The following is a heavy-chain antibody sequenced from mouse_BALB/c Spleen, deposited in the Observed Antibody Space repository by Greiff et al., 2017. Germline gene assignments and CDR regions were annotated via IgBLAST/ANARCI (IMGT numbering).Heavy chain of an antibody. CDR3: GRSGASTGTLDY. V-gene: IGHV14-3*02. J-gene: IGHJ4*01. Sequence: VQLKQSGAELVKPGASVKLSCTASGFNIKDTYMHWVKQRPEQGLEWIGRIDPANGNTKYDPKFQGKATITADTSSNTAYLQLSSLTSEDTAVYYCGRSGASTGTLDYWGQGTSVTVSS. CDR2: IDPANGNT. D-gene: IGHD4-1*02. CDR1: GFNIKDTY.